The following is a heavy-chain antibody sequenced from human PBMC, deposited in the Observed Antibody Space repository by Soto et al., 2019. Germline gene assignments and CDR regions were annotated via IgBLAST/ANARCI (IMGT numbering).Heavy chain of an antibody. D-gene: IGHD4-17*01. J-gene: IGHJ4*02. V-gene: IGHV3-23*01. Sequence: GGSLRLSCAASGFTFSRDGMSWVRQGPGKGLEWVSLITDNGGSTYYADSVKGRFTISRDNTKNKLSLQMNSLRAEDTAVYYCAKERATTTAFDYWGQGALVTVSS. CDR3: AKERATTTAFDY. CDR1: GFTFSRDG. CDR2: ITDNGGST.